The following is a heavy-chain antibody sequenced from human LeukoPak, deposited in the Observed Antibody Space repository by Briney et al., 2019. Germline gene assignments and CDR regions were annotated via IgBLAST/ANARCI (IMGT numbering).Heavy chain of an antibody. CDR2: INHSGST. D-gene: IGHD1-26*01. V-gene: IGHV4-4*02. Sequence: SGTLSLTCAVSGGSISSSNWWSWVRQPPGKGLEWIGEINHSGSTNYNPSLKSRVTISVDTSKNQFSLKLSSVTAADTAVYYCARVFPTLSGSSAIDYWGQGTLVTVSS. CDR3: ARVFPTLSGSSAIDY. CDR1: GGSISSSNW. J-gene: IGHJ4*02.